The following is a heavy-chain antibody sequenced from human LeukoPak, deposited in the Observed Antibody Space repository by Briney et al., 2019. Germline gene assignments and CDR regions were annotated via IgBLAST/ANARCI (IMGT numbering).Heavy chain of an antibody. CDR2: MNPNSGNT. Sequence: VASVKVSCKASGYTFTSYDINWVRQAAGQGLEWMGWMNPNSGNTGYAQKFQGRVTMTRNTSISTAYMELSSLRSEDTAVYYCARGPESPQTYDFWSGASRYMDVWGKGTTVTVSS. V-gene: IGHV1-8*01. J-gene: IGHJ6*03. CDR1: GYTFTSYD. D-gene: IGHD3-3*01. CDR3: ARGPESPQTYDFWSGASRYMDV.